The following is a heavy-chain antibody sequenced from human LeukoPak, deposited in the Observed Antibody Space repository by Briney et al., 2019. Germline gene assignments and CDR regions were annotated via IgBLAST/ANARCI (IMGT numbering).Heavy chain of an antibody. Sequence: SETLSLICTVSGGSVSSYYWSWIRQPAGKGLEWIGRIYSSGSTDYNPSLKSRVTMSVDTSKNQFSLKLSSVTAADTAVYYCARDDWITMIVGVDWFDPWGQGTLVTVSS. V-gene: IGHV4-4*07. CDR1: GGSVSSYY. CDR2: IYSSGST. J-gene: IGHJ5*02. CDR3: ARDDWITMIVGVDWFDP. D-gene: IGHD3-22*01.